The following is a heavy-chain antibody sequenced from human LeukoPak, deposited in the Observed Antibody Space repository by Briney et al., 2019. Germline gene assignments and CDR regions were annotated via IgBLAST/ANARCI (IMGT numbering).Heavy chain of an antibody. CDR1: GFTFSSYA. CDR3: ARDFYEYQLLNYYYYGMDV. Sequence: PGRSLRLSCAASGFTFSSYAMHWVRQAPGKGLEWVAVISYDGSNKYYADSVKGRFTISRDNSKNTLYLQMNSLRAEDPAVYYCARDFYEYQLLNYYYYGMDVWGQGTTVTVSS. V-gene: IGHV3-30-3*01. J-gene: IGHJ6*02. CDR2: ISYDGSNK. D-gene: IGHD2-2*01.